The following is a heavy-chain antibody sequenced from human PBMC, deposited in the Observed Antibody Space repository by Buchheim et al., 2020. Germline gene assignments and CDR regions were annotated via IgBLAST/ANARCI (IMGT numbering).Heavy chain of an antibody. J-gene: IGHJ6*02. CDR2: MNPNSGNT. D-gene: IGHD1-26*01. CDR3: ARPYSGSYYFAYYYYGMDV. CDR1: GYTFTSYD. V-gene: IGHV1-8*01. Sequence: QVQLVQSGAEVKKPGASVKVSCKASGYTFTSYDINWVRQATGQGLEWMGWMNPNSGNTGYAQKFQGRVTMTRNTSISTAYMELGSLRSEDAAVYYCARPYSGSYYFAYYYYGMDVWGQGTT.